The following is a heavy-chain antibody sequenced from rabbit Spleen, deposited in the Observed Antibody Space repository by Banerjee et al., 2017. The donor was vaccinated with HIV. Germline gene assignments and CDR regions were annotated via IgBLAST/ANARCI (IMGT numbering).Heavy chain of an antibody. J-gene: IGHJ4*01. V-gene: IGHV1S45*01. Sequence: QEQLVEYGGDLVQPEGSLTLTCKASGIDFSSGYDMCWVRQAPGKGWTRIAYIYTGNSKTYYTSWAKGRFTISKTSATTVTLQMSRLAVADAATYFCARDAGRGPYIDGDFNLWGAGTCVTVS. CDR3: ARDAGRGPYIDGDFNL. CDR2: IYTGNSKT. D-gene: IGHD8-1*01. CDR1: GIDFSSGYD.